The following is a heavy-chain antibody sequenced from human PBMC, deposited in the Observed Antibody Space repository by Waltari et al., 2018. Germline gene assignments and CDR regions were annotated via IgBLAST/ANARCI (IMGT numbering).Heavy chain of an antibody. V-gene: IGHV4-34*01. Sequence: QVQLQQWGAGLLKPSETLSLTCAVYGGSFSGYYWSWFRQPPGQGLEWIGEMNHSGSTNYHPCRKSRVTISVETSKNQFSLKLSSVTAADTAVYYCARGLRYFDWLPSSHFDYWGQGTLVTVSS. J-gene: IGHJ4*02. CDR1: GGSFSGYY. CDR2: MNHSGST. D-gene: IGHD3-9*01. CDR3: ARGLRYFDWLPSSHFDY.